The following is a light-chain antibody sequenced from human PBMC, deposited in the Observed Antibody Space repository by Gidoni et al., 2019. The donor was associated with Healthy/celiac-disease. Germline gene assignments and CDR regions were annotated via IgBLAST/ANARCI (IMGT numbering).Light chain of an antibody. CDR3: QQDGSSPRT. J-gene: IGKJ1*01. V-gene: IGKV3-20*01. CDR1: QSVSSNY. Sequence: EIVLTQSPGTLSLSPGERATLSCRASQSVSSNYLAWYQQKPGQAPRILLYGAASRATGIPDRFSGSGSGTDFTLTISRLEPEDFAVYYCQQDGSSPRTFGQXTKVEIK. CDR2: GAA.